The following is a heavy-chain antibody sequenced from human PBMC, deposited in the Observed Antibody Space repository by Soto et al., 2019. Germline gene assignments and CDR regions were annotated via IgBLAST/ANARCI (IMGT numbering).Heavy chain of an antibody. J-gene: IGHJ4*02. Sequence: EVQLVESGGSMGKTGGSLRLSCAASGLTFDNAYMNWVRQAPGKGLEWVGRIKSKTDGGTTDYAAPVKDRFIISRDDSKNTVYLQMNSLKTEDTAVYYCTAPGGSSSSWDRDYWGQGTMVTVSS. D-gene: IGHD2-2*01. CDR2: IKSKTDGGTT. CDR3: TAPGGSSSSWDRDY. CDR1: GLTFDNAY. V-gene: IGHV3-15*01.